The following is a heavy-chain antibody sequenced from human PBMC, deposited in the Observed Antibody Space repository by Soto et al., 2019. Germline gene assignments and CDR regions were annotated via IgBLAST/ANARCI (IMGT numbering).Heavy chain of an antibody. CDR1: GYTFTSYG. Sequence: ASVKVSCKASGYTFTSYGISWVRQAPGQGLEWMGWISAYNGNTNYAQKLQGRVTITTDTSTGTAYMELSSLRSEDTAVYYCATARDGYNSRRQDYYYYGMDVWGQGTTVTVSS. CDR2: ISAYNGNT. CDR3: ATARDGYNSRRQDYYYYGMDV. J-gene: IGHJ6*02. V-gene: IGHV1-18*01. D-gene: IGHD5-12*01.